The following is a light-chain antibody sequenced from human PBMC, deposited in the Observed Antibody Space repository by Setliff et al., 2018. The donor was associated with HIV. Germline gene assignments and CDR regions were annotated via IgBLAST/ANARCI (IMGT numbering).Light chain of an antibody. Sequence: SVLTQPASVSGSPGQSITISCTGISSDVGGYYSVSWYQQHPGKAPKLMIYDVINRPSGVSNRFSGSRSGNTASLTISGLQVEDEADYYCSSYTTSSTLYVFGPGTKVT. CDR2: DVI. V-gene: IGLV2-14*03. CDR3: SSYTTSSTLYV. J-gene: IGLJ1*01. CDR1: SSDVGGYYS.